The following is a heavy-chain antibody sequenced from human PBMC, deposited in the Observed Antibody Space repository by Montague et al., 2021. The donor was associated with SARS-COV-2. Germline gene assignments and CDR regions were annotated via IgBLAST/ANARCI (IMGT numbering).Heavy chain of an antibody. D-gene: IGHD1-1*01. Sequence: CAISGDSVSSNSATWNWVRQSPSRGLERLGRIYYRSKWYDDYAVSVRGRVTINPDTSKNQFSLQLNSVTPEDTAIYYCTSGREGNYNVMDVWGQGTTVTVSS. CDR1: GDSVSSNSAT. CDR3: TSGREGNYNVMDV. CDR2: IYYRSKWYD. V-gene: IGHV6-1*01. J-gene: IGHJ6*02.